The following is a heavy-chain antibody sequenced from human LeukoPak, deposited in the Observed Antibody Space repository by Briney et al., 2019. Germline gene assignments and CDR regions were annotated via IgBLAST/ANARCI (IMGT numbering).Heavy chain of an antibody. CDR3: ASLHPENDYNDY. CDR1: GYSFTSYD. J-gene: IGHJ4*02. V-gene: IGHV1-8*01. CDR2: MNPNSGNT. Sequence: ASVKVSCKASGYSFTSYDINWVRQATGQGLEWMGWMNPNSGNTGYAQKFQGRVTMTRNTSISTAYMELSSLRSEDTAVYYCASLHPENDYNDYWGQGTLVTVSS.